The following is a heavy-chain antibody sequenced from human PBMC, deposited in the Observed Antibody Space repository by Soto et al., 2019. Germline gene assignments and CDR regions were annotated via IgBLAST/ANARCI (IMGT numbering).Heavy chain of an antibody. V-gene: IGHV1-8*01. J-gene: IGHJ3*02. CDR2: MNPNSGNT. CDR3: ARERSSGAFDI. CDR1: GYTFTSYD. D-gene: IGHD1-26*01. Sequence: QVQLVQSGAEVKKPGPSVKVSCKTSGYTFTSYDINWVRQATGQGLEWMGWMNPNSGNTAYAQKFQGTVTMTRNTSIRPPYMERSSLRSQDTAVYYCARERSSGAFDIWGQGTMVTVSS.